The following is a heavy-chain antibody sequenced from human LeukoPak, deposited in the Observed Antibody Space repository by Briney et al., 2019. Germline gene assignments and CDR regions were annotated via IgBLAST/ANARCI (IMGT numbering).Heavy chain of an antibody. Sequence: SETLSLTCAVYGGSFSGYYWSWIRQPPGKGREWGGEINHSGSTNYNPSLKRRVTISVDTSKNQFSLTLSSVTAADTAVYYCARGQRGYFDWLPYYYGMDVWGKGTTVTVSS. V-gene: IGHV4-34*01. CDR3: ARGQRGYFDWLPYYYGMDV. CDR1: GGSFSGYY. J-gene: IGHJ6*04. CDR2: INHSGST. D-gene: IGHD3-9*01.